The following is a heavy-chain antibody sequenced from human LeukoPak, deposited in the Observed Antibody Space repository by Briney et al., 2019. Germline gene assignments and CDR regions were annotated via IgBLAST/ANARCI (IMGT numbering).Heavy chain of an antibody. CDR2: IYYTGST. Sequence: TSETLSLTCTVSGGSISSSSYYWGWIRQPPGKGLEWIGSIYYTGSTYYKPSLRGRVSISIDTSKNYFSLKLTSVTAADTAIYYCARDQGPYYFDQWGQGTLATVSS. CDR1: GGSISSSSYY. V-gene: IGHV4-39*07. CDR3: ARDQGPYYFDQ. J-gene: IGHJ4*02.